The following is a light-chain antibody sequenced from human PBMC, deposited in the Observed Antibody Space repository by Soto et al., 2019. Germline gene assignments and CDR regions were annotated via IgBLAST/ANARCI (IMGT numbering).Light chain of an antibody. V-gene: IGLV2-11*01. Sequence: QSALTQPRSVSGSPGQSGTISCTGTTSDVGDYNDVSWYQQHPGKAPKLIIFDVSKRPSGVPDRFSGSKSGNPASLTISGLQAEDEADYYCCSYAGTYTLVFGSGTKVTVL. CDR1: TSDVGDYND. J-gene: IGLJ1*01. CDR2: DVS. CDR3: CSYAGTYTLV.